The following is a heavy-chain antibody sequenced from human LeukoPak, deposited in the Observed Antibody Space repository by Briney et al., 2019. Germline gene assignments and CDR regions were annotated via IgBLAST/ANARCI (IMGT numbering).Heavy chain of an antibody. CDR3: ARTLRGYSYGGAFDY. CDR2: INHSGST. V-gene: IGHV4-34*01. D-gene: IGHD5-18*01. Sequence: SETLSLTCAVCGGSFSGYYWSWIRQPPGKGLEWIGEINHSGSTNYNPSLKSRVTISVDTSKNQFSLKLSFVTAADTAVYYCARTLRGYSYGGAFDYWGQGTLVTVSS. J-gene: IGHJ4*02. CDR1: GGSFSGYY.